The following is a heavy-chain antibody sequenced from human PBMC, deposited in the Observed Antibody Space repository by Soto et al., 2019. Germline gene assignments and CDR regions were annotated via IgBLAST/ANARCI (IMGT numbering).Heavy chain of an antibody. D-gene: IGHD6-13*01. J-gene: IGHJ4*02. V-gene: IGHV4-34*01. CDR1: GGSFSGYY. Sequence: SETLSLTCAVCGGSFSGYYWCWIRQPPGKGLEWNGEINHSGSTNYNPSLKSRVTISVDTSKNQFSLKLSSVTAADTAVYYCARGSKRQQQLVRAAYFDYWGQGTLVTVSS. CDR2: INHSGST. CDR3: ARGSKRQQQLVRAAYFDY.